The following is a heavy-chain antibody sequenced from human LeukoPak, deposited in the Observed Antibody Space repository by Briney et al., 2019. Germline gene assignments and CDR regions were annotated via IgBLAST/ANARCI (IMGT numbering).Heavy chain of an antibody. CDR3: AKDRIIYYDSSGYYAGPDY. Sequence: GGSLRLSCVASGFTFSSYGMHWVRQAPGKGLEWVAVISYDGSNKYYADSVKGRFTISRDNSKNTLYLQMNSLRAEDTAVYYCAKDRIIYYDSSGYYAGPDYWGQGTLVTVSS. D-gene: IGHD3-22*01. V-gene: IGHV3-30*18. CDR1: GFTFSSYG. CDR2: ISYDGSNK. J-gene: IGHJ4*02.